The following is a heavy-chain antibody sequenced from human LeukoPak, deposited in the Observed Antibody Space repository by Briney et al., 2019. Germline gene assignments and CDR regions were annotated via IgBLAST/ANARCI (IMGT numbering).Heavy chain of an antibody. CDR2: ISSSGSTT. D-gene: IGHD1-26*01. V-gene: IGHV3-48*02. Sequence: PGGSLRLSCAASGFTFGDYSMNWVRQAPGKGLEWVSYISSSGSTTHSADSVKGRFTISRDNAKTSLYLQMNSLRDEDTAVYYCARDTSPSGGSYLADIWGQGTLVTVSS. CDR3: ARDTSPSGGSYLADI. J-gene: IGHJ3*02. CDR1: GFTFGDYS.